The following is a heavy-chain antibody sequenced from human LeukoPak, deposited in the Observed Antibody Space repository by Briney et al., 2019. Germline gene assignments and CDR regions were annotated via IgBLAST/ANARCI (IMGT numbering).Heavy chain of an antibody. Sequence: PSETLSLTCTVSGGSISSYYWSWIRQPPGKGLGWIGFIYYSGSTNYSPSLRGRVIISVDPTKNQSSLRLSSVTPADTAFYFCAKGRWELPTDSWGQRILVTVSS. V-gene: IGHV4-59*01. CDR1: GGSISSYY. CDR2: IYYSGST. CDR3: AKGRWELPTDS. J-gene: IGHJ5*01. D-gene: IGHD3-10*01.